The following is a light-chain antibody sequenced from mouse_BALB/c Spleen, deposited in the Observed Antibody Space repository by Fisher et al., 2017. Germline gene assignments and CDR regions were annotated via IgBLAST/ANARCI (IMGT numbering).Light chain of an antibody. CDR3: QQSNEDPWT. CDR1: SSISY. CDR2: DTS. Sequence: IVMTQSPAIMSASLGERVTMTCSASSSISYMHWYQQKPGTSPKRWIYDTSKLASGVPARFSGSGSGTDFTLNIHPVEEEDAATYYCQQSNEDPWTFGGGTKLEIK. J-gene: IGKJ1*01. V-gene: IGKV4-59*01.